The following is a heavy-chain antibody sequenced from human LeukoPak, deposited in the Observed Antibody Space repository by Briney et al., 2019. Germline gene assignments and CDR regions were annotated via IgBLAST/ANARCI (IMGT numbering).Heavy chain of an antibody. J-gene: IGHJ4*02. V-gene: IGHV3-30-3*01. D-gene: IGHD2-8*02. Sequence: GGSLRLSCAASGFTFSGYAMYWVRQAPGKGLEWVAVISNDGNNKYYADSVKGRFTISRDNSKNTLYLQMNSLRAEDTAVYYCASDFRSYNIRWCLDYWGQGTLVTVSS. CDR3: ASDFRSYNIRWCLDY. CDR1: GFTFSGYA. CDR2: ISNDGNNK.